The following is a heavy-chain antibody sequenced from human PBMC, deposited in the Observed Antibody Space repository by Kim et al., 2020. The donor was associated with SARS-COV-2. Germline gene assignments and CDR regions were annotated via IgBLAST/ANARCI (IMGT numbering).Heavy chain of an antibody. CDR2: ISSSGSTI. D-gene: IGHD6-19*01. CDR3: ARDWVHPEFAVAGYFDY. J-gene: IGHJ4*02. V-gene: IGHV3-48*03. Sequence: GGSLRLSCAASGFTFSSYEMNWVRQAPGKGLEWVSYISSSGSTIYYADSVKGRFTISRDNAKNSLYLQMNSLIAEDTAVYYCARDWVHPEFAVAGYFDYWGQGTLVTVSS. CDR1: GFTFSSYE.